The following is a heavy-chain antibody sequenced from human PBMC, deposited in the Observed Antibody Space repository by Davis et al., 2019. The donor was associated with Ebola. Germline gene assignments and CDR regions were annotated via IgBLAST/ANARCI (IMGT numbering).Heavy chain of an antibody. CDR2: ISPNSGGT. D-gene: IGHD2-2*02. J-gene: IGHJ4*02. V-gene: IGHV1-2*06. CDR3: ARDGSVAAIELDY. CDR1: GYTFSDYY. Sequence: ASVKVSCKASGYTFSDYYVHWVRQAPGQGLEWMGRISPNSGGTGYAQKFQGRVTMTRDTSIGTVYMELSRLRSDDTAVYYCARDGSVAAIELDYWGQGTLVTVSS.